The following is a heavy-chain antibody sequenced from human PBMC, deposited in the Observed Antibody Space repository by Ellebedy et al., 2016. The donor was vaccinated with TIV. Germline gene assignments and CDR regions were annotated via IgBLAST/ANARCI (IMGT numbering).Heavy chain of an antibody. D-gene: IGHD3-10*01. CDR3: ARGRSGTYIHHAFDC. Sequence: GESLKISCVASGFTFSKYGMNWLRQAPGKGLEWVSYISGSSNTKHYADSVKGRFTVSRDNAKNSLYLQMNSLRAEDTAMYYCARGRSGTYIHHAFDCWGQGTLVTVSS. CDR1: GFTFSKYG. CDR2: ISGSSNTK. V-gene: IGHV3-48*04. J-gene: IGHJ4*02.